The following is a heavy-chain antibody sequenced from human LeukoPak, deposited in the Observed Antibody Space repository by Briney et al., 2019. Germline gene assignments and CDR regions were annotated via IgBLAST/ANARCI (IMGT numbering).Heavy chain of an antibody. CDR1: GSTVSSNY. D-gene: IGHD3-10*01. CDR2: IYSGGST. V-gene: IGHV3-53*01. Sequence: GGSLRLSCAASGSTVSSNYMSWVRQAPGKGLEWVSVIYSGGSTYYADSVKGRFTISRDNSKNTLYLQMNSLRAEDTAVYYCAKDPYPLLSDDYWGQGTLVTVSS. J-gene: IGHJ4*02. CDR3: AKDPYPLLSDDY.